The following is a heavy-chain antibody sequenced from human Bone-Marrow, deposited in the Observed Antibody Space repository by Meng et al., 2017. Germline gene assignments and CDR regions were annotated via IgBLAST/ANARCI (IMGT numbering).Heavy chain of an antibody. V-gene: IGHV4-61*02. CDR2: IYTSGST. CDR3: ARDSPVVGANLYYYYGMDV. D-gene: IGHD1-26*01. J-gene: IGHJ6*02. CDR1: GGSISSGSYY. Sequence: SETLSLTCTVSGGSISSGSYYWSWIRQPAGTGLEWIGRIYTSGSTNYNPSLKSRVTISVDTSKNQFSLKLSSVTAADTAVYYCARDSPVVGANLYYYYGMDVWGQGTTVTVSS.